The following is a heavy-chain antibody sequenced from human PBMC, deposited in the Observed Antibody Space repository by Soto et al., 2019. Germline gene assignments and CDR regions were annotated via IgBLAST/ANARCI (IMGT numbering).Heavy chain of an antibody. Sequence: GGSLRLSCAASGFPFSSYAMSWVRQAPGKGLEWVSGIGGSGGEKFYADSVKGRFTVSRDNAENTLSLELNSLRVEDTAIYYCARRSWRGRADYWGQGILVTVSS. V-gene: IGHV3-23*01. CDR1: GFPFSSYA. D-gene: IGHD3-3*01. J-gene: IGHJ4*02. CDR2: IGGSGGEK. CDR3: ARRSWRGRADY.